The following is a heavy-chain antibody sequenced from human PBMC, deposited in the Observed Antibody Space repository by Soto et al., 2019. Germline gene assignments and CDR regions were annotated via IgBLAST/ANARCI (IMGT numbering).Heavy chain of an antibody. CDR2: INPEAGGT. V-gene: IGHV1-2*02. D-gene: IGHD2-21*01. J-gene: IGHJ6*02. Sequence: ASVKVSCKASGYTFTGYYVHWVREAPGQGREWMGWINPEAGGTSYAQKFQGRVTLSRDTSINTAYLELSSLRFDDAAVYFCARERFQVISDGMDVWGQGXTVTVSS. CDR3: ARERFQVISDGMDV. CDR1: GYTFTGYY.